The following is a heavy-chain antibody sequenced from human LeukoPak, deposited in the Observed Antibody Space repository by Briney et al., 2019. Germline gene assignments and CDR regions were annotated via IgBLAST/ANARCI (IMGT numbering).Heavy chain of an antibody. V-gene: IGHV4-34*01. J-gene: IGHJ4*02. CDR2: INHSGST. CDR1: GGSFSGYY. CDR3: ARGSGGWYFFDY. D-gene: IGHD6-19*01. Sequence: SETLSLTCAVYGGSFSGYYWSWIRQPPGKGLEWIGEINHSGSTNYNPSLKSRVTISVDTSKNQFSLKLSSVTAADTAVYYCARGSGGWYFFDYWGQGTLVTVSS.